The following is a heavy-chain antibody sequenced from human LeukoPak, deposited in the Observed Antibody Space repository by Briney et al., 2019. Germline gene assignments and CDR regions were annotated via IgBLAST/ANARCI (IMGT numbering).Heavy chain of an antibody. Sequence: PGGSLRLSCVAPGFTFSNYGMHGVRQAPGKGVDWVAVIWYDGSYKYYADSVKGRFTISRENPKNTLYLKMNSLRAEDTGIYYCAKVVQYTASTGTGLDYWGQGTLVTVSS. J-gene: IGHJ4*02. CDR3: AKVVQYTASTGTGLDY. V-gene: IGHV3-33*06. D-gene: IGHD6-13*01. CDR1: GFTFSNYG. CDR2: IWYDGSYK.